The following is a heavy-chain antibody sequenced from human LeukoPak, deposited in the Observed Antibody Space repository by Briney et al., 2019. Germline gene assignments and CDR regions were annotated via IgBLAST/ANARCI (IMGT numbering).Heavy chain of an antibody. Sequence: TSETLSLTCAVYGGSFSGYYWSWIRQPPGKGLEWIGEINHSGSTNYNPSLKSRVTISVDTSKNQFSLKLSSVTAADTAVYYCARDQRRTIFGVVIAETFDYWGQGTLVTVSS. J-gene: IGHJ4*02. D-gene: IGHD3-3*01. V-gene: IGHV4-34*01. CDR3: ARDQRRTIFGVVIAETFDY. CDR2: INHSGST. CDR1: GGSFSGYY.